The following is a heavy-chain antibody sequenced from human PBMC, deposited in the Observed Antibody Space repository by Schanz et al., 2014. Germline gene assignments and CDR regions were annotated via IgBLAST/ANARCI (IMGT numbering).Heavy chain of an antibody. CDR2: INPLSGAT. CDR3: ARRGPNCSNNACYHGWFDP. D-gene: IGHD4-4*01. Sequence: QVLLVQSGAEVKQPGASVKVSCKASGYTFTGYYIHWVRQAPGQGFEWMGWINPLSGATDYAPTFXXRVSMTRDTSISTAYMEVTRLVSSDTAVYYCARRGPNCSNNACYHGWFDPWGQGTLVTVSS. J-gene: IGHJ5*02. V-gene: IGHV1-2*02. CDR1: GYTFTGYY.